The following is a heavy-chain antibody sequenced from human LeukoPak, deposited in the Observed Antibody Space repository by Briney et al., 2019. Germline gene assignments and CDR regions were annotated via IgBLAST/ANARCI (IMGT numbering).Heavy chain of an antibody. CDR3: AKGYGWEASYYYYYMDV. D-gene: IGHD1-26*01. Sequence: PGGSLRLSCAASGFTFSNYGMHWLRQAPGKGLEWVAFIRYDGGNKYHADSVKGRLTISRDNSYKTVYLQMDSLRPEDTAVYYCAKGYGWEASYYYYYMDVWGKGTTVTFSS. CDR1: GFTFSNYG. CDR2: IRYDGGNK. V-gene: IGHV3-30*02. J-gene: IGHJ6*03.